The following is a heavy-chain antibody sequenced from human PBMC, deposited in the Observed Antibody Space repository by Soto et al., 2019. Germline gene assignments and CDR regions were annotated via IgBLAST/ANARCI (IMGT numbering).Heavy chain of an antibody. D-gene: IGHD3-3*01. J-gene: IGHJ6*02. CDR2: ISYDGYFK. V-gene: IGHV3-30*18. Sequence: QVHLVESGGGVVQPGRSLRLSCAASGFSFSSFAMHWVRQTPGKGLEWVARISYDGYFKHYGDSVKGRVTISRDSSNSTVSLQMNSLRLEDTAIYYCAKDGFEDYGFDVWGQGTMVTVSS. CDR1: GFSFSSFA. CDR3: AKDGFEDYGFDV.